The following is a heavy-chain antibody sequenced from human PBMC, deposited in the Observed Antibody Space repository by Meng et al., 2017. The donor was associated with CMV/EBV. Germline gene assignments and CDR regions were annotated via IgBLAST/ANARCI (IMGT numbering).Heavy chain of an antibody. CDR2: ISSSSTI. CDR3: ALIGEMATIDY. D-gene: IGHD5-24*01. Sequence: GESLKISCAASGFTFSDYYMNWVRQAPGKGLEWVSSISSSSTIYYADSVKGRFTISRDNAKNSLDLQMNSLRAEDTAVYYCALIGEMATIDYWGQGTLVTVSS. J-gene: IGHJ4*02. V-gene: IGHV3-69-1*01. CDR1: GFTFSDYY.